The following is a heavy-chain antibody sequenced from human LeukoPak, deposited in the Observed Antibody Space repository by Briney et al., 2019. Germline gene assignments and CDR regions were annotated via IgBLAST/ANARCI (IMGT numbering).Heavy chain of an antibody. D-gene: IGHD1-1*01. CDR2: FIGSGGST. J-gene: IGHJ4*02. CDR1: GFTFSSYA. V-gene: IGHV3-23*01. Sequence: GGSLRLSCAVFGFTFSSYAMSWVRQPPGKGLKWVSGFIGSGGSTYYPDSVKGRFTISRDHSKNTLYVQMNSLRVEDTAVYYCARTGSPWYFFDYWGQGTLVTVSS. CDR3: ARTGSPWYFFDY.